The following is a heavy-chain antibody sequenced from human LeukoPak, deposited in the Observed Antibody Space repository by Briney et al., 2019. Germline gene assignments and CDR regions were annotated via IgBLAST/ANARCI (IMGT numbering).Heavy chain of an antibody. J-gene: IGHJ4*02. CDR1: GFTFSSFA. V-gene: IGHV3-23*01. D-gene: IGHD3-10*01. CDR2: ISASGGST. Sequence: PGGSLRLSCAASGFTFSSFAITWVRQAPGKGLEWVSAISASGGSTYYADSVKGRFTISRDNSKNTLYLQMNSLRAEDTAVYYCANLLSLERSITMVRGAQPFDYWGQGTLVTVSS. CDR3: ANLLSLERSITMVRGAQPFDY.